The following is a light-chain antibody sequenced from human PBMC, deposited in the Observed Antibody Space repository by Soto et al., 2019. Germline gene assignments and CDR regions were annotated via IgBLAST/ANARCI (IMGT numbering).Light chain of an antibody. Sequence: DIQMTQSPSSLSASIGDRVTITCRAGQSISNYLNWYQQKPGKAPKLLIYAASSLQSGVPSRFSGSGSGTDFTLTISSLQPEDFATYYCQQSYSTPRTFGQGTELEIK. CDR1: QSISNY. CDR3: QQSYSTPRT. CDR2: AAS. V-gene: IGKV1-39*01. J-gene: IGKJ2*01.